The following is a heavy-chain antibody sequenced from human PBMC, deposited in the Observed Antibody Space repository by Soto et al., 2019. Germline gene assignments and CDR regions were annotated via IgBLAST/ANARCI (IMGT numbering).Heavy chain of an antibody. D-gene: IGHD2-8*01. J-gene: IGHJ6*02. V-gene: IGHV1-2*04. CDR3: ARGDSTDCSNGVCSFFYNHDMDV. CDR2: INPKSGGT. CDR1: GYSFTDYH. Sequence: AAVKVSCKASGYSFTDYHIHWVRQAPGQGLEWLGRINPKSGGTSTAQKFQGWVTMTTDTSISTASMELTRLTSDDTAIYYCARGDSTDCSNGVCSFFYNHDMDVWGQGTTVTVSS.